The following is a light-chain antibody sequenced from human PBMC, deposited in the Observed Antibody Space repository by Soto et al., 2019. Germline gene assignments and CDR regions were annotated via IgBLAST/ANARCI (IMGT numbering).Light chain of an antibody. CDR3: QQYGSSPPIT. Sequence: IVLTLSACTLSFYPGETATLPCRASQSVSSSYLAWYQQKPGQAPRLLIYGASSRATGIPDRFSGSGSGTDFTLTISRLEPEDFAVYYCQQYGSSPPITCGQGTRLEIK. J-gene: IGKJ5*01. CDR2: GAS. CDR1: QSVSSSY. V-gene: IGKV3-20*01.